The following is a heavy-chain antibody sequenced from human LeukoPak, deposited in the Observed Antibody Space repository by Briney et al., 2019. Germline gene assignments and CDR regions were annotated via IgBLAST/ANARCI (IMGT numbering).Heavy chain of an antibody. V-gene: IGHV3-30*03. CDR3: ARIVSTIYYYYYYGMDV. D-gene: IGHD3-22*01. Sequence: PGRSLRLSCAASGFTFSSYGMHWVRQAPGKGLEWVAVISYDGSNKYYADSVKGRFTISRDNSKNTLYLQMNSLRAEDTAVYYCARIVSTIYYYYYYGMDVWGKGTTVTVSS. CDR2: ISYDGSNK. CDR1: GFTFSSYG. J-gene: IGHJ6*04.